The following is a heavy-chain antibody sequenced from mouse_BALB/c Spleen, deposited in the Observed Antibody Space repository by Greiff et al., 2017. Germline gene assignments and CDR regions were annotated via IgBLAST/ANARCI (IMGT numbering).Heavy chain of an antibody. CDR2: ISYSGST. J-gene: IGHJ4*01. V-gene: IGHV3-2*02. D-gene: IGHD1-1*01. CDR1: GYSITSDYA. Sequence: VQLKESGPGLVKPSQSLSLTCTVTGYSITSDYAWNWIRQFPGNKLEWMGYISYSGSTSYNPSLKSRISITRDTSKNQFFLQLNSVTTEDTATYYCARPGGSSYAMDYWGQGTSVTVSS. CDR3: ARPGGSSYAMDY.